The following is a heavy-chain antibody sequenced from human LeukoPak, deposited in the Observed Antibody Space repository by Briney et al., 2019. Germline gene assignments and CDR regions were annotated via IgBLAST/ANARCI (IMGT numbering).Heavy chain of an antibody. V-gene: IGHV3-74*01. J-gene: IGHJ4*02. CDR2: INSDGSST. CDR3: AKWALGGRFDY. D-gene: IGHD2-15*01. Sequence: GGSLRLSCAASGFTFSSYWMHWVRQAPGKGLVWVSRINSDGSSTSYADSVKGRFTISRDNAKNTLYLQMNSLRAEDTAVYYCAKWALGGRFDYWGQGTLVTVSS. CDR1: GFTFSSYW.